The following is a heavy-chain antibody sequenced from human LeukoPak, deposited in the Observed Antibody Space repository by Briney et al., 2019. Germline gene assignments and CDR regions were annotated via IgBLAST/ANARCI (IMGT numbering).Heavy chain of an antibody. D-gene: IGHD5-12*01. CDR3: ARTGSYSGYVYAFDI. V-gene: IGHV1-69*13. CDR2: IIPIFVTA. CDR1: GGTFSSYA. J-gene: IGHJ3*02. Sequence: SVKVSCKASGGTFSSYAISWVRQAPGHRLEWMGGIIPIFVTANYAQKFQGRVTITADESTSTAYMELSSLRSEDTAVYYCARTGSYSGYVYAFDIWGRGTMVTVPS.